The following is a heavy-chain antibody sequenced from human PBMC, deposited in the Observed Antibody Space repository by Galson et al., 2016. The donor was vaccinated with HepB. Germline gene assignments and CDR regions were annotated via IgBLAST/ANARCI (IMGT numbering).Heavy chain of an antibody. Sequence: SLRLSCAASGFSFRNYAMHWVRQAPGKGLDWVAVLSYDETKTCYADSVKGRFTVSRDNSKYTLYLRMNSLRPEDTAVYYCARDSAWGYSDYWGQGTLVTVSS. J-gene: IGHJ4*02. D-gene: IGHD3-16*01. CDR3: ARDSAWGYSDY. CDR2: LSYDETKT. V-gene: IGHV3-30-3*01. CDR1: GFSFRNYA.